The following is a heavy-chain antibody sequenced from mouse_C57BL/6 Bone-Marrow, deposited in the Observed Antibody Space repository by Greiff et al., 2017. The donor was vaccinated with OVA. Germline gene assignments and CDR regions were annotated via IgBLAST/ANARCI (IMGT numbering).Heavy chain of an antibody. CDR2: IDPENGDT. CDR1: GFTIKDDY. J-gene: IGHJ2*01. CDR3: TLYYFDY. Sequence: VQLQQSGAELVRPGASVKLSCTASGFTIKDDYMHWVKQRPEQGLEWIGWIDPENGDTEYASKFQGKATITADTSSNTAYLQLSSLTSEDTAVYYCTLYYFDYWGQGTTLTVSS. V-gene: IGHV14-4*01.